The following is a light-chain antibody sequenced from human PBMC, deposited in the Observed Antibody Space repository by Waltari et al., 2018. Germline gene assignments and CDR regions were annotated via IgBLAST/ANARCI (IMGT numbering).Light chain of an antibody. CDR1: QSVDNWY. CDR2: GSS. J-gene: IGKJ4*01. CDR3: HQSGGSGRA. Sequence: ENVLTQSPGTLSLSPGERATLSCRVSQSVDNWYLAWYQLKPGQAPRLLISGSSSRATGVPDRFSGSGSGTDFTLTIRRPEPEDFAVYYCHQSGGSGRAFGGGTKVEIK. V-gene: IGKV3-20*01.